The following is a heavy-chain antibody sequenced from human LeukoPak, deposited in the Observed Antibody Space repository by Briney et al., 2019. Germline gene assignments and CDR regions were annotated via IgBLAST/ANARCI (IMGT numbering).Heavy chain of an antibody. CDR3: AKVGSGSGQY. CDR1: GFTFSSYA. D-gene: IGHD3-3*01. V-gene: IGHV3-23*01. J-gene: IGHJ4*02. Sequence: GGSLRLSCAASGFTFSSYAMSWVRQGPGEGLEWVSAISGSGGSTYYADSVKGRFTISRDNSKNTLYLQMNSLRAEDTAVYYCAKVGSGSGQYWGQGTLVTVSS. CDR2: ISGSGGST.